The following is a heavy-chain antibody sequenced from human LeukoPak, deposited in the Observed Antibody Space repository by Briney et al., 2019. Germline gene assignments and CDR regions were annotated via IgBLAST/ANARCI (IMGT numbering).Heavy chain of an antibody. CDR2: FDPEDGET. D-gene: IGHD2-2*01. J-gene: IGHJ4*02. V-gene: IGHV1-24*01. CDR3: ATELQYCSSTSCYLF. CDR1: GYTLTELS. Sequence: GASVKVSCKVSGYTLTELSVHWVRQAPGKGLEWMGGFDPEDGETIYAQKFQGRVTMTEDTSTDTAYMELSSLRSEDTAVYYCATELQYCSSTSCYLFWGQGTLVTVSS.